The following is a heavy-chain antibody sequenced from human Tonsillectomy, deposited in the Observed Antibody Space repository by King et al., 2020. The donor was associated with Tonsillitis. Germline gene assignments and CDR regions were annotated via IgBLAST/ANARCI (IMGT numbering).Heavy chain of an antibody. J-gene: IGHJ4*02. CDR3: VRVAVNYFDY. D-gene: IGHD3-10*01. CDR2: IYYTGTT. Sequence: QVQLQESGPGLVKPSETLSLTCTVSGGSISSSSYYWGWIRQPPGKGLEWIGTIYYTGTTYYNPSLKSRVTISQDTSNNQFSLRLSSVTAADTTVCYCVRVAVNYFDYWGQGALVTVSS. V-gene: IGHV4-39*01. CDR1: GGSISSSSYY.